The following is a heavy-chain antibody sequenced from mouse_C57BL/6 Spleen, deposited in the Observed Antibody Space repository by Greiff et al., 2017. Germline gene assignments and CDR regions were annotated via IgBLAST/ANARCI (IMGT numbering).Heavy chain of an antibody. CDR3: ARIEDGYWFAY. Sequence: QVQLQQSGAELVRPGTSVKVSCKASGYAFTNYLIEWVKQRPGQGLEWIGVINPGSGGTNYNEKFKGKATLTADKSSSTAYMQLSSLTSEDSAVYFCARIEDGYWFAYWGQGTLVTVSA. J-gene: IGHJ3*01. CDR1: GYAFTNYL. V-gene: IGHV1-54*01. D-gene: IGHD2-3*01. CDR2: INPGSGGT.